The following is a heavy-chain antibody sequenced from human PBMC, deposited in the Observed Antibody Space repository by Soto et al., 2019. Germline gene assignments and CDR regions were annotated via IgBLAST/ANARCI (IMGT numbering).Heavy chain of an antibody. CDR1: GYIFTGYY. Sequence: ASVKVSCKASGYIFTGYYMHWVRQAPGQGLEWVGWINPNRGGTNYAQKFQGRVTMTRDTSISTAYMEVSRLRSDDTAVYYCARGRNQIDYWGQGTLVTVPQ. CDR2: INPNRGGT. CDR3: ARGRNQIDY. J-gene: IGHJ4*02. V-gene: IGHV1-2*02. D-gene: IGHD2-2*01.